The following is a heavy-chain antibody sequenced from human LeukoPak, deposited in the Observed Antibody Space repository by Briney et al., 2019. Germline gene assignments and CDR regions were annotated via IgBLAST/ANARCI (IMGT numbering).Heavy chain of an antibody. D-gene: IGHD2-2*02. CDR3: AKDGFEYCSSSSCYKLDY. CDR1: GFTFSSYG. J-gene: IGHJ4*02. Sequence: PGGSLRLSCAASGFTFSSYGMYWVRQAPGKGLEWVAFTRYDGTNKYYADSVRGRFTISKDNSKNTLYLQMNSLRAEDTAVYYCAKDGFEYCSSSSCYKLDYWGQGTLVTVSS. CDR2: TRYDGTNK. V-gene: IGHV3-30*02.